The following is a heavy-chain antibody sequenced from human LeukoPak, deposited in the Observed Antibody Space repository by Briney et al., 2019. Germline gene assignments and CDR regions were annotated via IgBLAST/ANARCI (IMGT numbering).Heavy chain of an antibody. CDR1: GFTFSNHW. Sequence: GGSLRLSCAASGFTFSNHWMTWVRQAPGKGLEWVANINQEGSEKYYVDSVKGRFTISRDNAKNSLYLQMNSLRAEDTAVYYCARDIHIVVVVAATEYYMDVWGKGTTVTVSS. V-gene: IGHV3-7*01. D-gene: IGHD2-15*01. CDR2: INQEGSEK. CDR3: ARDIHIVVVVAATEYYMDV. J-gene: IGHJ6*03.